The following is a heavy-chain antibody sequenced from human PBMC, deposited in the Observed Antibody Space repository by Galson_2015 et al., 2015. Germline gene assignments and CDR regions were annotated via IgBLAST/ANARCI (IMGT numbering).Heavy chain of an antibody. CDR3: ARDLNDPGLVVTVPGADY. CDR2: IWYDGSNK. Sequence: SLRLSCAASGFTFSSYGMHWVRQAPGKGLEWVAVIWYDGSNKYYADSVKGRFTISRDNSKNTLYLQMNSLRAEDTAVYYCARDLNDPGLVVTVPGADYWGQGTLVTVSS. CDR1: GFTFSSYG. V-gene: IGHV3-30*19. J-gene: IGHJ4*02. D-gene: IGHD2-21*02.